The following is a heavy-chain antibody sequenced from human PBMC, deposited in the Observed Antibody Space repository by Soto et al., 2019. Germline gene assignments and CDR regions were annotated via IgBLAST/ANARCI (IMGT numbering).Heavy chain of an antibody. Sequence: GGSLRLSCAASGFTFSSYGMHWVRQAPGKGLEWVAVIWYDGSNKYYADSVKGRFTISRDNSKNTLYLQMNSLRAEDTAVYYCARSNYGDPPFDYWGQGTLVTVSS. CDR1: GFTFSSYG. D-gene: IGHD4-17*01. CDR3: ARSNYGDPPFDY. J-gene: IGHJ4*02. CDR2: IWYDGSNK. V-gene: IGHV3-33*01.